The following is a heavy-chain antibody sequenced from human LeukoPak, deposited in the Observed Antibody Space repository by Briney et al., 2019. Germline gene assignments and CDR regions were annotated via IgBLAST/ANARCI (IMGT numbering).Heavy chain of an antibody. V-gene: IGHV1-8*01. CDR3: AINVNSRRYFQY. CDR1: GYTFTSYD. Sequence: ASVKVSCKASGYTFTSYDINWVRQATGQGLEWMRWMNPNSGNTGYAQKFQGRVTMTRNTSISTAYMELSSLRSEDTAVYYCAINVNSRRYFQYWGQGTLVTVSS. J-gene: IGHJ1*01. D-gene: IGHD1-26*01. CDR2: MNPNSGNT.